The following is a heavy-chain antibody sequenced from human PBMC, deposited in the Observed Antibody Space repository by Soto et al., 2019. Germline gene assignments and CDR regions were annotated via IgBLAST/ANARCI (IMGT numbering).Heavy chain of an antibody. D-gene: IGHD6-6*01. J-gene: IGHJ4*02. Sequence: GGSLRLSCAASGLTVSTNYMNWVRQAPGKGLEWVSVIYSGGRTYYADSVKGRFTISRDNSKNTLYLHMNSLRAEDTAVYYCASARQLGYFDHWGRGTLVTVSS. V-gene: IGHV3-53*01. CDR1: GLTVSTNY. CDR2: IYSGGRT. CDR3: ASARQLGYFDH.